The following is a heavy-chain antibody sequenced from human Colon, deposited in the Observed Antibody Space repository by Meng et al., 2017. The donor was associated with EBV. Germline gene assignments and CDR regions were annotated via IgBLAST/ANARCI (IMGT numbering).Heavy chain of an antibody. CDR3: ARGNAYNAPSFDY. V-gene: IGHV4-4*02. CDR1: GASISSNNW. Sequence: QVQRREPGPGLVEPSGTLSLTCAVSGASISSNNWWSWVRQPPGKGLEWIGEIYHGGNTNYNPSLKSRVTISVDRSNDQFSLSLSSVTAADTAVYYCARGNAYNAPSFDYWGQGTLVTVSS. CDR2: IYHGGNT. D-gene: IGHD5-24*01. J-gene: IGHJ4*02.